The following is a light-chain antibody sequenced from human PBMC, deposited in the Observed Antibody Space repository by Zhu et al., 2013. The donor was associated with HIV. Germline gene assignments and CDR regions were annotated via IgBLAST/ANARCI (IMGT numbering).Light chain of an antibody. CDR2: DAS. CDR1: QSVGNY. V-gene: IGKV3-11*01. CDR3: QQYGSSPLT. Sequence: EIVLTQSPVTLSLSAGERATLSCRASQSVGNYLAWFQQKPGQAPRLVIYDASKRATGIPARFSGSGSGTDFTLSITRLEPEDLAVYYCQQYGSSPLTFGGGTTLELK. J-gene: IGKJ4*01.